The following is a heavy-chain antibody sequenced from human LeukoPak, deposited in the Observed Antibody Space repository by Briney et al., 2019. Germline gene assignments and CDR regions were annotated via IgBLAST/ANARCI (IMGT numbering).Heavy chain of an antibody. Sequence: PGGSLRLSCVASGFTLRVNYMTWIRQTPGRGLEWVSVIYSDGTTKYADSAKGRFTISRDNAKNSLYLLMNSLRAEDTAVYYCATDVRDEYSSGWYPIGYWGQGTLVTVSS. CDR2: IYSDGTT. V-gene: IGHV3-53*01. D-gene: IGHD6-19*01. CDR1: GFTLRVNY. CDR3: ATDVRDEYSSGWYPIGY. J-gene: IGHJ4*02.